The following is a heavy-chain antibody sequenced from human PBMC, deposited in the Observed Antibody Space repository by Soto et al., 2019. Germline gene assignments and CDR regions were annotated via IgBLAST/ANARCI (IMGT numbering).Heavy chain of an antibody. CDR2: ISGSGGGT. V-gene: IGHV3-23*01. Sequence: EVQLLESGGGLVQPGRSLRLSCAASGLTFSNYAMSWVRQAPGKGLEWVSAISGSGGGTYYADSVKGRFTISRDNSKNTLYLPMSSLRAEDTAVYYCAKPYSSSWYGPFDYWGQGTLVTVSS. CDR1: GLTFSNYA. J-gene: IGHJ4*02. D-gene: IGHD6-13*01. CDR3: AKPYSSSWYGPFDY.